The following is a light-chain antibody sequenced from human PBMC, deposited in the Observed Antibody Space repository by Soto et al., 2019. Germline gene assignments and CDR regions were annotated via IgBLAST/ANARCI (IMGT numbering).Light chain of an antibody. V-gene: IGLV1-47*01. J-gene: IGLJ2*01. Sequence: QSVLTQPPSASGTPGQRVTISCSGSSSNIGSNYVYWYQQLPGTAPKLLIYRNNQRPSGVPDRFSGSKSDTSASLAISGLRSEDEADYYCAAWDDSLNGVVFGGGTQLTVL. CDR2: RNN. CDR1: SSNIGSNY. CDR3: AAWDDSLNGVV.